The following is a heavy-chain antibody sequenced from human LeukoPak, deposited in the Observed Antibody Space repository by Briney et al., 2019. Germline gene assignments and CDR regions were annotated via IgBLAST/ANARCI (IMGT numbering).Heavy chain of an antibody. CDR1: GYTFTSYD. Sequence: GASVKVSCKASGYTFTSYDINWVRQATGQGLEWMGWMNPNSGNTGYAQKFQGRVTMTRNTSISTAYMELSSLRSEDTAVYYCARVGRFGRVQQLGSVRYYYYYYMDVWGKGTTVTISS. CDR2: MNPNSGNT. J-gene: IGHJ6*03. V-gene: IGHV1-8*01. CDR3: ARVGRFGRVQQLGSVRYYYYYYMDV. D-gene: IGHD6-13*01.